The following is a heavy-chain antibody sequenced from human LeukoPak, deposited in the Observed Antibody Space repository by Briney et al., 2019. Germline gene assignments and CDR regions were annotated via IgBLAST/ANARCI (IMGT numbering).Heavy chain of an antibody. D-gene: IGHD3-22*01. CDR3: AREGGSSGYYSDY. Sequence: ASVKVSCKASGYTFTGYYMRWVRQAPGRGLEWMGRINPNSGGTNYAQKFQGRVTMTRDTSISTAYMELSRLRSDDTAVYYCAREGGSSGYYSDYWGQGTLVTVSS. V-gene: IGHV1-2*06. CDR2: INPNSGGT. CDR1: GYTFTGYY. J-gene: IGHJ4*02.